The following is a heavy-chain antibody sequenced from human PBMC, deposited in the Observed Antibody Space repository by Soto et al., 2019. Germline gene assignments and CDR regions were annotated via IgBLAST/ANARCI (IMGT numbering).Heavy chain of an antibody. CDR1: GGTFSSYA. J-gene: IGHJ4*02. Sequence: SVKVSCKASGGTFSSYAISWVRQAPGQGLEWMGGIIPIFGTANYAQKFQGRVTITADESTSTAYMELSSLRSEDTAVYYCARTDYGVHDAVDYWGQGTPVTVSS. CDR3: ARTDYGVHDAVDY. D-gene: IGHD4-17*01. CDR2: IIPIFGTA. V-gene: IGHV1-69*13.